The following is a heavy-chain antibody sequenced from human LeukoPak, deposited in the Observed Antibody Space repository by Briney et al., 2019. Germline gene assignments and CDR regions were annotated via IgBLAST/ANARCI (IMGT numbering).Heavy chain of an antibody. CDR1: GFTFSDYT. D-gene: IGHD1-26*01. V-gene: IGHV3-64*01. CDR2: IISNGGST. CDR3: ARVMWGATKSNYYYAMDV. Sequence: PGGSLRLSCAASGFTFSDYTMPWVRQAPGKGLEYVSAIISNGGSTYYANSVQGRFTISRDNSKNTLYLQMGSLRAEDMAVYCARVMWGATKSNYYYAMDVWGQGTTVTVSS. J-gene: IGHJ6*02.